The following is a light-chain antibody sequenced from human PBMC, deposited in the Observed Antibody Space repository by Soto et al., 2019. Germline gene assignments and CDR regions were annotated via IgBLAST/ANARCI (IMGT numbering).Light chain of an antibody. CDR3: QSYDISLRGVL. J-gene: IGLJ3*02. V-gene: IGLV1-40*01. CDR1: SSNIGAGYN. Sequence: QAVVTQPPSVSGAPGERVAISCTGSSSNIGAGYNVHWYQQFPGTAPKLLIYNNNNRPSGVPDRFSGSRSGTSASLAITGLQAEDEANYHCQSYDISLRGVLFGGGTKVTVL. CDR2: NNN.